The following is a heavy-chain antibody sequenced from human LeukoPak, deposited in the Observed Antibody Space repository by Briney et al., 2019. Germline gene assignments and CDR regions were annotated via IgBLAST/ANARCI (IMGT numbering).Heavy chain of an antibody. CDR2: INHSGST. V-gene: IGHV4-34*01. CDR1: GGSFSGYY. D-gene: IGHD1-26*01. J-gene: IGHJ4*02. CDR3: ARVRSGSYFPPDY. Sequence: SETLSLTCAVYGGSFSGYYWSWIPQPPGKGLEWIGEINHSGSTNYNPSLKSRVTISVDTSKNQFSLKLSSVTAADTAVYYCARVRSGSYFPPDYWGQGTLVTVSS.